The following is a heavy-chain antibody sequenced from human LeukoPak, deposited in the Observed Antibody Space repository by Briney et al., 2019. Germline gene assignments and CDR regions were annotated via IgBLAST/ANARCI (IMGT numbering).Heavy chain of an antibody. CDR3: ARGNYPYSGSAFDY. Sequence: GGSLRLSCAASEFSVGSNYMTWVRQAPGKGLEWVPLIYSGGSTYYADSVKGRFTISRDNSKNTLYLQMNSLRAEDTAVYYCARGNYPYSGSAFDYWGQGTLVTVSS. CDR1: EFSVGSNY. D-gene: IGHD1-26*01. CDR2: IYSGGST. J-gene: IGHJ4*02. V-gene: IGHV3-66*01.